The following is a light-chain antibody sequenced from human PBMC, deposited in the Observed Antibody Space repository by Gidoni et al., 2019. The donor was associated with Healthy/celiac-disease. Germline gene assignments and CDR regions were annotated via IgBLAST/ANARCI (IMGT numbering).Light chain of an antibody. CDR2: WAA. CDR1: PSVLYSTNNKNC. J-gene: IGKJ4*01. CDR3: QQYYNTPSLT. Sequence: DILMTQCPDSLAVSLGERATINCKSSPSVLYSTNNKNCLAWYQQQPRRPPTLLIYWAATRESGVPPPFSGSGSSTDFSLTISSLQAYDVAVSYCQQYYNTPSLTFGGGTKVEIK. V-gene: IGKV4-1*01.